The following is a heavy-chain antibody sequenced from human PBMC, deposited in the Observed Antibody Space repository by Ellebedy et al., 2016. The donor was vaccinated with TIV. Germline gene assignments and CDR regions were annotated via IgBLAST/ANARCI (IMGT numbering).Heavy chain of an antibody. Sequence: MPSETLSLTCTVSGVSISGFHWTWIRQPPGKGLEWIGYIYFSGSSNYTPSLKSRVTMSVDTSKNQFSLKLGFVTAADTAVYYCVRWVGHFDFWGQGTLVTVSS. CDR2: IYFSGSS. V-gene: IGHV4-59*01. D-gene: IGHD1-26*01. CDR1: GVSISGFH. CDR3: VRWVGHFDF. J-gene: IGHJ4*02.